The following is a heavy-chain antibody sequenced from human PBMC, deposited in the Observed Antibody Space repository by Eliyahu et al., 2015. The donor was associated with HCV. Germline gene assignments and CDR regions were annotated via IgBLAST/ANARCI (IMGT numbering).Heavy chain of an antibody. CDR2: MNPNSGNT. D-gene: IGHD2-21*02. CDR1: GYTFTSYD. Sequence: QVQLVQSGAEVKKPGASVKVSCKASGYTFTSYDINWVRQATGQGLEWMGWMNPNSGNTGYAQKFQGRVTMTRNTSISTAYMELSSLRSEDTAVYYCASGIWDNYCGDDCHDYWGQGTLVTVSS. CDR3: ASGIWDNYCGDDCHDY. J-gene: IGHJ4*02. V-gene: IGHV1-8*01.